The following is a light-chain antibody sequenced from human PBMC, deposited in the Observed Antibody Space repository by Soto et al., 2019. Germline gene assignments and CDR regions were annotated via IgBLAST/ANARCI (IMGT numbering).Light chain of an antibody. CDR2: GAS. CDR1: QSVSSSY. J-gene: IGKJ1*01. Sequence: EIVLTQSPVTLSLSPGERATLSCRASQSVSSSYLAWYQQKPGQAPRLLIYGASSRATGIPDRFSGSGSGTDFTLTISRLEPEDFAAYYCQQYGSSPPRTFGQGTKVDIK. CDR3: QQYGSSPPRT. V-gene: IGKV3-20*01.